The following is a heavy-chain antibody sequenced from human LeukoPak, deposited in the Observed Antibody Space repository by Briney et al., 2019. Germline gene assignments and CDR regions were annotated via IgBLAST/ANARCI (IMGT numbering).Heavy chain of an antibody. V-gene: IGHV4-34*01. Sequence: SETLSLTCAVYGGSFSGYYWSWIRQPPGKGLEWIGEINHSGSTNYNPSLKSRVTISVDTSKNQFSLKLSSVTAADTAVYYCARESYGGYWFDPWGQGTLVTVSS. CDR2: INHSGST. J-gene: IGHJ5*02. D-gene: IGHD4-17*01. CDR3: ARESYGGYWFDP. CDR1: GGSFSGYY.